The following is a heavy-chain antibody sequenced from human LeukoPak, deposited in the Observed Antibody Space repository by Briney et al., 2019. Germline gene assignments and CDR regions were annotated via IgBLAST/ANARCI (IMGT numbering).Heavy chain of an antibody. Sequence: GGSLRLSCAASGFTFSSYAMSWVRQAPGKGLEWVSAISGSGGSTYYADSVKGRFTISRDNSKNTLYLQMNSLRAEDTAVYYCAKGGGYYATSGPTFSNWGQGTLVTVSS. D-gene: IGHD3-22*01. CDR2: ISGSGGST. V-gene: IGHV3-23*01. J-gene: IGHJ4*02. CDR3: AKGGGYYATSGPTFSN. CDR1: GFTFSSYA.